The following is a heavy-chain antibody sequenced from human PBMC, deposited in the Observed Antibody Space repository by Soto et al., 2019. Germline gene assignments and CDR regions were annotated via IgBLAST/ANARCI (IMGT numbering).Heavy chain of an antibody. CDR3: ARPRWYEAFDV. CDR2: ICHGGNT. J-gene: IGHJ3*01. D-gene: IGHD2-15*01. CDR1: CCFISSGNY. V-gene: IGHV4-38-2*01. Sequence: PSETLSLTCAVSCCFISSGNYWSWIRKPPGKGLEWIGSICHGGNTYYNPSLTSRVTISVDLSKNQFSLKLNSVTDADTAVYYCARPRWYEAFDVWGKGTVVTV.